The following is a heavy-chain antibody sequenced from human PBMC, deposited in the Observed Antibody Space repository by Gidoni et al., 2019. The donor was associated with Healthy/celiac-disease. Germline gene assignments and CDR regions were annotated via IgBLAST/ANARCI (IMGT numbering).Heavy chain of an antibody. J-gene: IGHJ6*02. CDR3: AKGGPWANYYYYGMDV. Sequence: EVQLLESGGGLVQPGGSLRRPCAASAFPFSSYAMSWVRQAPGKGLGWVSAISGSGGSTYYADSVKGRFTISRDNSKNALYLQMNSLRAEDTAVYYCAKGGPWANYYYYGMDVWGQGTTVTVSS. V-gene: IGHV3-23*01. CDR2: ISGSGGST. D-gene: IGHD1-26*01. CDR1: AFPFSSYA.